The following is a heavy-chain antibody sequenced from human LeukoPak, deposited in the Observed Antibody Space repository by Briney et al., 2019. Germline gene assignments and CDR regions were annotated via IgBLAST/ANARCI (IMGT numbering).Heavy chain of an antibody. CDR2: INTDGNIM. Sequence: GGSLGLSCAASGFTFSNSWMHWVRQTPGKGPVWVSCINTDGNIMRYADSVKGRFTISRDNAKNTLYLQMNSLRVEDTAVYYCAKSSITMIVVFDYWGQGTLVTVSS. J-gene: IGHJ4*02. CDR1: GFTFSNSW. V-gene: IGHV3-74*01. CDR3: AKSSITMIVVFDY. D-gene: IGHD3-22*01.